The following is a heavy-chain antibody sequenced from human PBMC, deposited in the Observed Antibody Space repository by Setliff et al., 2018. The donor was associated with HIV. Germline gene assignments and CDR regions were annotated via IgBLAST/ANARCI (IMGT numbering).Heavy chain of an antibody. J-gene: IGHJ5*02. Sequence: PSETLSLTCTVSGGSISSYYWSWIRQPPGKGLEWIGYINTSGTTNYNPSLKSRVTISVDTSKNQFSLKLSSVTAADTAVYYCARRIDNSGSLPAKNWFDTWGQGRLVTVSS. CDR2: INTSGTT. D-gene: IGHD3-10*01. CDR1: GGSISSYY. V-gene: IGHV4-4*09. CDR3: ARRIDNSGSLPAKNWFDT.